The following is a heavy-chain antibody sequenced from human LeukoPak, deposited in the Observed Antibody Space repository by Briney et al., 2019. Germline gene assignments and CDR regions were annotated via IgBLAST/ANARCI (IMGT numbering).Heavy chain of an antibody. J-gene: IGHJ5*02. CDR3: ARDNSVGDVAWWFDP. CDR2: INPNSGGT. D-gene: IGHD1-26*01. Sequence: ASVKVSCKAFGYTFTSNYMHWVRQAPGQGLEWMGWINPNSGGTNYAQKFQGRVTMTRDTSISTAYMELSRLRSEDTAVYYCARDNSVGDVAWWFDPWGQGTLVTVSS. CDR1: GYTFTSNY. V-gene: IGHV1-2*02.